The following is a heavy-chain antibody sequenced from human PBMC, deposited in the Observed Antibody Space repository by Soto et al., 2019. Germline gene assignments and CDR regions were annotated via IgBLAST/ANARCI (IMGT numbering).Heavy chain of an antibody. CDR2: ISAYNGDT. Sequence: ASVKVSCKASGYTFTNYGITWVRQAPGQGLEWMGWISAYNGDTHYTQRLQGRVTMTTDTSTSTACMELRGLRSDDTAVYYCARGLGYCSGGSCYPGDFDYWGQGTLVTVSS. CDR3: ARGLGYCSGGSCYPGDFDY. D-gene: IGHD2-15*01. V-gene: IGHV1-18*01. CDR1: GYTFTNYG. J-gene: IGHJ4*02.